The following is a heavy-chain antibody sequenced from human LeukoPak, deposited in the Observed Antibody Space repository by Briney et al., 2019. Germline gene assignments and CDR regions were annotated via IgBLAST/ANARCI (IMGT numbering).Heavy chain of an antibody. CDR3: ARRTVTKEYDY. Sequence: SETLSLTCAVYGGSFSGYYWSWVRQPPGKGLEWIGEIYHSGSTNYNPSLKSRVTISVDKSKNQFSLKLSSVTAADTAVYYCARRTVTKEYDYWGQGTLVTVSS. J-gene: IGHJ4*02. CDR1: GGSFSGYY. D-gene: IGHD4-17*01. V-gene: IGHV4-34*01. CDR2: IYHSGST.